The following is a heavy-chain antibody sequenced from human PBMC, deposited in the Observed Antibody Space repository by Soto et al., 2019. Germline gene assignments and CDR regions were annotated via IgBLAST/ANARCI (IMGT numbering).Heavy chain of an antibody. CDR3: ARIYSSSSISSY. Sequence: QVQLVESGGGVVQPGRSLRLSCAASGFTFSSYAMHWVRQAPGKGLEWVAVISYDGSNKYYADSVKGRFTISRDNSKNTLDLQMNSLRAEDTAVYYCARIYSSSSISSYWGQGTLVTVSS. D-gene: IGHD6-6*01. CDR2: ISYDGSNK. V-gene: IGHV3-30-3*01. CDR1: GFTFSSYA. J-gene: IGHJ4*02.